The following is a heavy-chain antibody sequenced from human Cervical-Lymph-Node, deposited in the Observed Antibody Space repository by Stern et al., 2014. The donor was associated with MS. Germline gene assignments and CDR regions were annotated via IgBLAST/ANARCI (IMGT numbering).Heavy chain of an antibody. Sequence: QVQLVQSAADVKKPGASVTVSCKASGYTFRNHDINWVRQAPGQCLEWMGWMNPDGGTTGYGQRFQDRFIMTRDLSTQTAYMELSRLTSEDTAVYYCARGGLYERGGYYDSLDFWGHGTMVTVSS. CDR2: MNPDGGTT. D-gene: IGHD3-22*01. CDR3: ARGGLYERGGYYDSLDF. CDR1: GYTFRNHD. V-gene: IGHV1-8*01. J-gene: IGHJ3*01.